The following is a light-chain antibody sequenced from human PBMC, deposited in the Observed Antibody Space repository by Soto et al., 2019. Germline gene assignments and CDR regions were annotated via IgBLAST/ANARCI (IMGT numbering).Light chain of an antibody. J-gene: IGKJ4*01. Sequence: IQLTQSPSSLSASLGDRFTITCLASQGITSYLSWYQQRTGKAPGLLIYSASTLQSGVPSRLSGSGYGTDFSITISNLQPEDFATYYCQQLYSHPLTFGGGTKVDIK. V-gene: IGKV1-9*01. CDR2: SAS. CDR1: QGITSY. CDR3: QQLYSHPLT.